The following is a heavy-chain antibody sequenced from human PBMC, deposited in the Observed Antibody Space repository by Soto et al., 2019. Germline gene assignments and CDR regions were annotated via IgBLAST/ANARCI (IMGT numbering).Heavy chain of an antibody. D-gene: IGHD3-10*01. CDR3: ARHVRGPFQRITMVRGVNDLVPNIDY. CDR1: GGSISSSSYY. Sequence: SETLSLTCTVSGGSISSSSYYWGWIRQPPGKGLEWIGSIYYSGSTYYNPSLKSRVTISVDTSKNQFSLKLSSVTAADTAVYYCARHVRGPFQRITMVRGVNDLVPNIDYWGQGTLVTVSS. CDR2: IYYSGST. J-gene: IGHJ4*02. V-gene: IGHV4-39*01.